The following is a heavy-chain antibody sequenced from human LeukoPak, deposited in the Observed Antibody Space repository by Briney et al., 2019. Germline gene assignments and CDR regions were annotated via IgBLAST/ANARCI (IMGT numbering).Heavy chain of an antibody. D-gene: IGHD3-10*01. V-gene: IGHV3-23*01. CDR2: LSGPSLMT. CDR1: GFTFSDYA. CDR3: ARDRMVRGVAFDI. J-gene: IGHJ3*02. Sequence: GGSLRLSCAASGFTFSDYAMSWVRQAPGKGLGWVSVLSGPSLMTYYADSVKGRFTISRDNSKNTLYLQMNSLRAEDTAVYYCARDRMVRGVAFDIWGQGTMVTVSS.